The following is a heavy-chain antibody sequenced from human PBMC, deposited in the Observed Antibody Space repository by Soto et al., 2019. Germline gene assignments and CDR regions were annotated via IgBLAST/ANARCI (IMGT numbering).Heavy chain of an antibody. V-gene: IGHV4-39*01. J-gene: IGHJ3*02. D-gene: IGHD3-10*01. CDR3: ARHFDLLWFGELSDAFDI. CDR1: GGSISSSSYY. Sequence: QLQLQESGPGLVKPSETLSLTCTVSGGSISSSSYYWGWIRQPPGKGLEWIGSIYYSGSTYYNPSLKSRVTISVDTSKNQFSLKLSSVTAADTAVYYCARHFDLLWFGELSDAFDIWGQGTMVTVSS. CDR2: IYYSGST.